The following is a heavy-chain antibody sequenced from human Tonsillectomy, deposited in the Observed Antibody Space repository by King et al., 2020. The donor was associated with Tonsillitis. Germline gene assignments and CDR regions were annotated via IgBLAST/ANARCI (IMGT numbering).Heavy chain of an antibody. CDR2: NYHSGST. CDR3: ARDRLGSSGTVDY. J-gene: IGHJ4*02. Sequence: VQLQESGPGLVKPSETLSLTCAVSGYSIRTAYYWGWIRQPPGKGLEGIGSNYHSGSTYYSPSLESRVTISVDKSKNQFSLKLSSVTAADTGVYYCARDRLGSSGTVDYWGKGGLGTVSS. D-gene: IGHD3-22*01. V-gene: IGHV4-38-2*01. CDR1: GYSIRTAYY.